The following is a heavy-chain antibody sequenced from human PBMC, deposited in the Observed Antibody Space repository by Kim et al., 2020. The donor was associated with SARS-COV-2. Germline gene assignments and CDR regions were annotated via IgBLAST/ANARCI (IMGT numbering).Heavy chain of an antibody. CDR1: GYTFTSYD. CDR3: ARDIRYFDWLLYSGRYYYYAMDV. CDR2: MNPNSGNT. V-gene: IGHV1-8*01. Sequence: ASVTVSCKASGYTFTSYDINWVRQATGQGLEWMGWMNPNSGNTGYAQKFQGRVTMTRNTSISTAYMELSSLRYEDTAVYYCARDIRYFDWLLYSGRYYYYAMDVWGQGTTVTVSS. D-gene: IGHD3-9*01. J-gene: IGHJ6*02.